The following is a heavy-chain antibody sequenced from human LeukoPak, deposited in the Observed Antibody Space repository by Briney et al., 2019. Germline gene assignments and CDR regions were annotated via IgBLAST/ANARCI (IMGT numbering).Heavy chain of an antibody. CDR1: GDSISGYY. CDR3: ARGKDGLDWYFEL. J-gene: IGHJ2*01. V-gene: IGHV4-59*08. Sequence: SETQSLTCTVSGDSISGYYWSWLRQPPGKELEYIGYIFYTGSTKYNPSLKSRVTISVDTSTNQLSLKLTSLTAADTAVYYCARGKDGLDWYFELWGRGTLVTVSS. CDR2: IFYTGST. D-gene: IGHD5-24*01.